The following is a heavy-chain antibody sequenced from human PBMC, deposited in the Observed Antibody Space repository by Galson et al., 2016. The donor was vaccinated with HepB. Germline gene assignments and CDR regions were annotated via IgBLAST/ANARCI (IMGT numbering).Heavy chain of an antibody. V-gene: IGHV4-59*01. CDR2: IYYSGST. Sequence: SETLSLTCTVSGGSLSSYYWSWIRQPPGKGLEWIGYIYYSGSTNYNPSLKSRVTISIDTSKNQFSLKLSSVTAADTAMYYCARSPSMIRGVILDSWGQGTLVIVSS. CDR3: ARSPSMIRGVILDS. J-gene: IGHJ4*02. CDR1: GGSLSSYY. D-gene: IGHD3-10*01.